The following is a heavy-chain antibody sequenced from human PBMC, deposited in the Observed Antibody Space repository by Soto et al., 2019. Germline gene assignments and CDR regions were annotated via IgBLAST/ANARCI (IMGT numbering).Heavy chain of an antibody. CDR3: AASCVGCGGFNYYGMDV. V-gene: IGHV4-31*03. D-gene: IGHD2-21*01. CDR1: AASISSGGYF. Sequence: SETLSLTCSVSAASISSGGYFWYWLRQHPGKGLEWIGYIYYSGTTYYNPSLKSRVTISVDTSKNQFSLKLSSVTAADTAVYYCAASCVGCGGFNYYGMDVWCQGTSVT. J-gene: IGHJ6*02. CDR2: IYYSGTT.